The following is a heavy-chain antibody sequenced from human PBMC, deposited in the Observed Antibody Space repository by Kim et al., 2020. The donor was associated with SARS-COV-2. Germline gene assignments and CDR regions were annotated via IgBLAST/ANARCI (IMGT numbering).Heavy chain of an antibody. Sequence: GRSLRLSCAVSGFTLNSYTMHWVRQAPGKGLEWVAVMSYDGGKKYYAESVKGRFTISRDSSQNTLYLQMNNLGPEDTAVYFCARDQQVRGGIVLYYYGMDIWGQGTTVTVS. CDR3: ARDQQVRGGIVLYYYGMDI. CDR2: MSYDGGKK. J-gene: IGHJ6*02. CDR1: GFTLNSYT. V-gene: IGHV3-30-3*01. D-gene: IGHD3-10*01.